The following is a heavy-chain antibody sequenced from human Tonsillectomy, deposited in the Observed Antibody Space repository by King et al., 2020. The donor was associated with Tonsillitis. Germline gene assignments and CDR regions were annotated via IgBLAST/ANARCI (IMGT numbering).Heavy chain of an antibody. J-gene: IGHJ4*02. CDR3: AKDTAWDLLEPSEGAFDS. CDR2: ISYYASHK. V-gene: IGHV3-30*18. D-gene: IGHD1-26*01. Sequence: VQLVESGGGVVQPGRSLRLSCAASGFTFSSYGMHWVRQAPGKGLEWLTVISYYASHKYYADSVKGRFTVSRDNSTLYLQMNSLRVEDTAVYYCAKDTAWDLLEPSEGAFDSWGQGTLVTVSS. CDR1: GFTFSSYG.